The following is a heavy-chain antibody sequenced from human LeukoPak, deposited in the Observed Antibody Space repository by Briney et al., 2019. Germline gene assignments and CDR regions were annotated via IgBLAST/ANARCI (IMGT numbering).Heavy chain of an antibody. D-gene: IGHD3-10*01. CDR1: GFTFSSYW. CDR2: IKQDGSEK. Sequence: GGSLRLSCAASGFTFSSYWMSWVRQAPGKGLEWVANIKQDGSEKYYVDSVKGRFTISRDNAKNSLYLQMNSLRAEGTAVYYCARDLALLWFGELSHDGAFDIWGQGTMVTVSS. J-gene: IGHJ3*02. CDR3: ARDLALLWFGELSHDGAFDI. V-gene: IGHV3-7*01.